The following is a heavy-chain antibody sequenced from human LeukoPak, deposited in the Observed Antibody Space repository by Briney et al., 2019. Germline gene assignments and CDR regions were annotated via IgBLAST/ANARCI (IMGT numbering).Heavy chain of an antibody. Sequence: GGSLRLSCAASGFTFSDYSMNWVRQAPGKGLEWVSHISSSSSTIYYVDSVRGRFTISRDNAKNSLYLQMNSPRAEDTAVYYCARPTHSSSSAADFWGQGTLVTVSS. V-gene: IGHV3-48*04. CDR3: ARPTHSSSSAADF. CDR1: GFTFSDYS. J-gene: IGHJ4*02. D-gene: IGHD6-6*01. CDR2: ISSSSSTI.